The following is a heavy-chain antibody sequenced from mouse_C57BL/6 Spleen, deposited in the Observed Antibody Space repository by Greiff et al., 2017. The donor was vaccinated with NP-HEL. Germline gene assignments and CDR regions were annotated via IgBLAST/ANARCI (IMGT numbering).Heavy chain of an antibody. V-gene: IGHV5-6*01. Sequence: EVQLVESGGDLVKPGGSLKLSCAASGFTFSSYGMSWVRQTPDKRLEWVATISSGGSYTYYPDSVKGRFTISRDNAKNTLYLQMSSLKSEDTAMYYCARQGEFGSSFFDYWGQGTTLTVSS. CDR3: ARQGEFGSSFFDY. CDR2: ISSGGSYT. J-gene: IGHJ2*01. CDR1: GFTFSSYG. D-gene: IGHD1-1*01.